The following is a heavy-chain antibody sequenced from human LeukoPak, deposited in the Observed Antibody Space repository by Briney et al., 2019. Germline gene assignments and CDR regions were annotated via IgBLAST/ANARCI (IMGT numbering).Heavy chain of an antibody. CDR3: ARVQAVGVPVAIDAYYDYGMDV. Sequence: SVKVSCKASGGTFSKNAISWVRQAPGQGLEWTGRIIPIVGIAHSAQRFQGRLTITADTSSNTAHMELSGLRSEDTAVYYCARVQAVGVPVAIDAYYDYGMDVWGQGTTVTVSS. CDR1: GGTFSKNA. J-gene: IGHJ6*02. CDR2: IIPIVGIA. D-gene: IGHD2-2*02. V-gene: IGHV1-69*04.